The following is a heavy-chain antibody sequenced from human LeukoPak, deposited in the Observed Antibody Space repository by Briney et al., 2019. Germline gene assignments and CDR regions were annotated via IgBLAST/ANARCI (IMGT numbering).Heavy chain of an antibody. J-gene: IGHJ4*02. CDR2: ISSSSSTI. Sequence: GGSLRLSCVASGLTVSSYSMNWVRQAPGKGLEWVSYISSSSSTIYYADSVKGRFTISRDNSKNTLYLQMNSLRAEDTAVYYCARDSSGWYPTYYFDYWGQGTLVTVSS. CDR3: ARDSSGWYPTYYFDY. D-gene: IGHD6-19*01. CDR1: GLTVSSYS. V-gene: IGHV3-48*01.